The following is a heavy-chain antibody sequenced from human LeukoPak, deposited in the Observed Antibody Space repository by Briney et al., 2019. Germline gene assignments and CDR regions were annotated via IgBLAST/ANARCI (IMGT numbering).Heavy chain of an antibody. CDR3: AKGSYGSGSYPDY. Sequence: GGSLRLSCAASGFTFSSYAMSWVRQAPGKGLEWVSAISGSGGSTYYADSVKGRLTISRDNSKNTLYLQMNSLRAEDMALYYCAKGSYGSGSYPDYWGQGTLVTVSS. J-gene: IGHJ4*02. CDR2: ISGSGGST. CDR1: GFTFSSYA. V-gene: IGHV3-23*01. D-gene: IGHD3-10*01.